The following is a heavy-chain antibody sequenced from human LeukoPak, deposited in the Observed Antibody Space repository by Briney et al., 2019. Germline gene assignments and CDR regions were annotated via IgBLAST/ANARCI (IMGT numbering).Heavy chain of an antibody. V-gene: IGHV4-59*08. CDR1: GGSISSYY. J-gene: IGHJ3*02. CDR3: ARHNYDDYVFDI. Sequence: SETLSLTCTVSGGSISSYYWSWIRQPPGKGLEWIGYIYYSGSASYNPSLKSRVTMSVDTSKQFSLSLSSVTAADTAVYYCARHNYDDYVFDIWGQGTKVTVSS. D-gene: IGHD4-17*01. CDR2: IYYSGSA.